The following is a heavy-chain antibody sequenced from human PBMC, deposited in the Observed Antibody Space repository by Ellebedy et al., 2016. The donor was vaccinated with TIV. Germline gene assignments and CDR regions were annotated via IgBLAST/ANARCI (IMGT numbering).Heavy chain of an antibody. CDR2: IGTAGDP. J-gene: IGHJ6*02. CDR1: GFTFSSYD. V-gene: IGHV3-13*05. D-gene: IGHD4-23*01. Sequence: GGSLRLXXAASGFTFSSYDMHWVRQATGKGLEWVSAIGTAGDPYYPGSVKGRFTISRENAKNSLYLQMNSLRAGDTAVYYCAWGHDYGGNGTRYGMDVWGQGTTVTVSS. CDR3: AWGHDYGGNGTRYGMDV.